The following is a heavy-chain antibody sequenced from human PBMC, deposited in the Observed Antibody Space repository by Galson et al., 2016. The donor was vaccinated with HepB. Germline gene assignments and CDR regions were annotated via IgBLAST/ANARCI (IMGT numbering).Heavy chain of an antibody. V-gene: IGHV3-30*03. J-gene: IGHJ4*02. CDR3: ARRNEYCPPVGCSVDY. D-gene: IGHD2/OR15-2a*01. CDR2: DSMDGRRK. Sequence: SLRLSCAASGFTFNGYGMHWVRQAPGKGLEWVAADSMDGRRKFYADSMKGRFAISRDNFNSILFLQMTSLTEDDTAVYYCARRNEYCPPVGCSVDYWGQGTLVSVSS. CDR1: GFTFNGYG.